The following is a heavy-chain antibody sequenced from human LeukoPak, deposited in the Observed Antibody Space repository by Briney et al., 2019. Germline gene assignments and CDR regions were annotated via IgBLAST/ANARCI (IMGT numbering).Heavy chain of an antibody. CDR3: ASSRWDQPYYYYYYMDV. CDR2: IYTGGST. Sequence: PSETLSLTCTVSGGSISSYYWSWIRQPAGRGLEWIGRIYTGGSTNYNSFLKSRITISVDTSKNQFSLKLSSVTAADTAVYYCASSRWDQPYYYYYYMDVWGKGTTVTVSS. CDR1: GGSISSYY. V-gene: IGHV4-4*07. D-gene: IGHD1-26*01. J-gene: IGHJ6*03.